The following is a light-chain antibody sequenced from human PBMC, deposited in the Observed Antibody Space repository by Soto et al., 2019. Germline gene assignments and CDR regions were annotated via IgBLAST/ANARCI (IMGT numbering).Light chain of an antibody. CDR3: QSYDTSLSASV. Sequence: QSVLTQPLSVSGAPGQRVTISCTGSRSNIGAGYAVHWYQQLPGTAPKLLIYDNTNRPSGVPDRFSASESGTSASLAITGLQSEDEAVYYCQSYDTSLSASVFGGGTKVTVL. CDR2: DNT. V-gene: IGLV1-40*01. CDR1: RSNIGAGYA. J-gene: IGLJ2*01.